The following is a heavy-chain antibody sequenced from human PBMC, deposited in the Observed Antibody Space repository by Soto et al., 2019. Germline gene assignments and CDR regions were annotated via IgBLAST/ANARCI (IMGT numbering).Heavy chain of an antibody. Sequence: GGSLRLSCAASGFTFSSYSMNWVRQAPGKGLEWVSSISSSSSYIYYADSVRGRFTISRDNAKNSLYLQMNSLRAEDTAVYYCARNQYCSSTSCWSGMDVWGQGTTVTVSS. CDR2: ISSSSSYI. D-gene: IGHD2-2*01. J-gene: IGHJ6*02. V-gene: IGHV3-21*01. CDR1: GFTFSSYS. CDR3: ARNQYCSSTSCWSGMDV.